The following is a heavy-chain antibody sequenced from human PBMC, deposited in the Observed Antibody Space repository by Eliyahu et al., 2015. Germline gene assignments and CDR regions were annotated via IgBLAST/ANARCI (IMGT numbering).Heavy chain of an antibody. CDR1: GFSLSNARMG. D-gene: IGHD6-19*01. J-gene: IGHJ6*03. Sequence: LTCTVSGFSLSNARMGVSWIRQPPGKALEWLAHIFSNDEKSYSTSLKSRLTISKDTSKSQVVLTMTNMDPVDTATYYCARIGIAVAGTDYYYYYMDVWGKGTTVTVSS. V-gene: IGHV2-26*01. CDR2: IFSNDEK. CDR3: ARIGIAVAGTDYYYYYMDV.